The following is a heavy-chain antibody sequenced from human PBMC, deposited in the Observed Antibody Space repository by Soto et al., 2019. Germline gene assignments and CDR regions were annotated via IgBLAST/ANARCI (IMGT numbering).Heavy chain of an antibody. Sequence: QVQLQQWGAGRLKPSETLSLTCAVYGGSFSGYSWSWIRQSPGKGLECVGEINHSGSTNYNPSLRSRVTISVDTSKNQFSLKLSSVTAADTAVYYCARGRRSFTIFGVVPYYFDYWGQGTLVTVSS. J-gene: IGHJ4*02. V-gene: IGHV4-34*01. CDR3: ARGRRSFTIFGVVPYYFDY. CDR2: INHSGST. D-gene: IGHD3-3*01. CDR1: GGSFSGYS.